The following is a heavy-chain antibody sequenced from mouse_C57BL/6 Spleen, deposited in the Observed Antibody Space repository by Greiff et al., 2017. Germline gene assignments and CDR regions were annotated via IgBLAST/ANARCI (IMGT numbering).Heavy chain of an antibody. J-gene: IGHJ4*01. CDR1: GYSITSGYY. CDR2: ISYDGSN. CDR3: ARENYGSSYDAMDY. D-gene: IGHD1-1*01. Sequence: EVKLMESGPGLVKPSQSLSLTCSVTGYSITSGYYWNWIRQFPGNKLEWIVYISYDGSNNYNPTLKNRISITRDTSKNQFFLKLNSVTTEDTATYYCARENYGSSYDAMDYWGQGTSVTVSS. V-gene: IGHV3-6*01.